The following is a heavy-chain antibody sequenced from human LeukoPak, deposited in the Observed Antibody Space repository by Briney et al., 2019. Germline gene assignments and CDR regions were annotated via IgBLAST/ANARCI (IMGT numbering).Heavy chain of an antibody. V-gene: IGHV3-23*01. D-gene: IGHD3-10*01. CDR3: GRPTKFWLIRGDGVDV. J-gene: IGHJ6*02. CDR1: GFTFTTYA. CDR2: IGAGDVAT. Sequence: PGASLRLPCAASGFTFTTYAMTWVRQAPGKGLEWVSSIGAGDVATFYSDSVKGRFTISRDNSMNTLYLQMNSLRADDTAVYYCGRPTKFWLIRGDGVDVWGQGTTVTVSS.